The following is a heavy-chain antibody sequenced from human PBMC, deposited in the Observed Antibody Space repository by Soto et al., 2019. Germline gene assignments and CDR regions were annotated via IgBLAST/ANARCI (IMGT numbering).Heavy chain of an antibody. J-gene: IGHJ4*02. D-gene: IGHD2-8*02. CDR3: ARESASGGNPLAFEY. CDR2: IIPFFNTP. Sequence: QEQLVQSGAEVKKPGSSVKVSCKASGDTFSSYAISWVRQAPGQGLEWMGGIIPFFNTPNYAQKFQGRVTITADETTSKAYMELSSLPSEDTATYYCARESASGGNPLAFEYWGQGTLVTVSS. CDR1: GDTFSSYA. V-gene: IGHV1-69*01.